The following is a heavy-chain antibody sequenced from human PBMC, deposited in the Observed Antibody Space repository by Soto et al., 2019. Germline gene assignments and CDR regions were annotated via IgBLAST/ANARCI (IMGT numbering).Heavy chain of an antibody. V-gene: IGHV3-30*18. J-gene: IGHJ4*02. Sequence: GGSLRLSCAASGFTFSSYAMSWVRQAPGKGLEWVAVITYNGSNKYYADSVKGRFTISRDNSKNTLYLQMNSLRAEDTAVYYCAKESSGWYFDYWGQGTLVTVSS. D-gene: IGHD6-19*01. CDR3: AKESSGWYFDY. CDR1: GFTFSSYA. CDR2: ITYNGSNK.